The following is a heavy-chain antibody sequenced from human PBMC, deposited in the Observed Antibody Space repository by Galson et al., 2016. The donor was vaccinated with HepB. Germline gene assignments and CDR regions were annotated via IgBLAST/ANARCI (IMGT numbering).Heavy chain of an antibody. Sequence: SETLSLTCVVSGDSFSKYYWSWIRQPPGKGLEWIGFIYYSGNTNYSPSLKSRVTISIDTSKNQFSLKLNSVTAADTAVYYCARGSSHYVGFLPEYYCGMDVWGQGTTVTVSS. J-gene: IGHJ6*01. CDR2: IYYSGNT. CDR1: GDSFSKYY. V-gene: IGHV4-59*01. CDR3: ARGSSHYVGFLPEYYCGMDV. D-gene: IGHD4-11*01.